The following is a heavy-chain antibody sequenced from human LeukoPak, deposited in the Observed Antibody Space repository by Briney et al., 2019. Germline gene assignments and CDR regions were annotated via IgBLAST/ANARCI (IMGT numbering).Heavy chain of an antibody. CDR1: GGSFCGYY. D-gene: IGHD6-13*01. Sequence: SETLSLTCAVYGGSFCGYYWSWIRQPPGKGLEWIGEINHSGSTNYNPSLKSRVTISVDTSKNQFSLKLSSVTAADTAVYYCAREVGAASRIAAAGTSDYWGQGTLVTVSS. J-gene: IGHJ4*02. CDR2: INHSGST. V-gene: IGHV4-34*01. CDR3: AREVGAASRIAAAGTSDY.